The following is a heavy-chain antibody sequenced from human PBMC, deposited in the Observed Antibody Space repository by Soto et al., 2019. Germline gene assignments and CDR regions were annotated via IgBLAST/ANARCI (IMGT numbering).Heavy chain of an antibody. CDR2: ISPRGDNT. V-gene: IGHV1-46*01. CDR3: TKNFCLGERRGPNYYDK. CDR1: GYTFTNFY. D-gene: IGHD1-1*01. Sequence: QVQLVQSGAEVKKPGASVRISCKASGYTFTNFYLHWVRQAPGQGLEWMGIISPRGDNTWYAQKCPRIVTMNWATAPSTGYTEVSSPASEDTAIYSGTKNFCLGERRGPNYYDKRGHGTQLAVSS. J-gene: IGHJ4*01.